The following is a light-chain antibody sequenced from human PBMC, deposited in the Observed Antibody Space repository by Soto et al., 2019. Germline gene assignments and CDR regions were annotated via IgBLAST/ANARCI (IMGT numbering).Light chain of an antibody. CDR2: AAS. CDR3: LQPNSYPFT. Sequence: DIQMAQSPSSLSASVGDRVTITCRASQGIRNDLAWYQQKPGKAPKHLISAASSLERGVPSRYSGSGPGTESTLTISSLQPAEFATDSCLQPNSYPFTVGGGTKVEIK. V-gene: IGKV1-17*01. CDR1: QGIRND. J-gene: IGKJ4*01.